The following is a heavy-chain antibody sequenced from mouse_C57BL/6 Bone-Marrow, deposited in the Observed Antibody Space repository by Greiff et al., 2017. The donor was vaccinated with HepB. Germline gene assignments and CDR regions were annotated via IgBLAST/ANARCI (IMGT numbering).Heavy chain of an antibody. D-gene: IGHD2-1*01. CDR3: TTSCYYGNYRFAY. Sequence: VQLQQSGAELVRPGASVKLSCTASGFNIKDDYMHWVKQRPEQGLEWIGWIDPENGDTEYASKFQGKATITADTSSNTAYLQLSSLTSEDTAVYYCTTSCYYGNYRFAYWGQGTLVTVSA. CDR2: IDPENGDT. V-gene: IGHV14-4*01. CDR1: GFNIKDDY. J-gene: IGHJ3*01.